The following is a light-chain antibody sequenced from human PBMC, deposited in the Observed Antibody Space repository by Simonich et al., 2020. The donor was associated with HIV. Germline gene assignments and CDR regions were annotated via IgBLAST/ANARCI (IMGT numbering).Light chain of an antibody. CDR3: QKYNSAPLFT. J-gene: IGKJ3*01. Sequence: DIQMTHSPSSLSASVGDRVTITCRANQGISNSLAWDQQKPWKAPKLLISAATRLESGVPSRCSGSGSGTDYTLTISSLQPEDVATYYCQKYNSAPLFTFGPGTKVDIK. CDR2: AAT. CDR1: QGISNS. V-gene: IGKV1-NL1*01.